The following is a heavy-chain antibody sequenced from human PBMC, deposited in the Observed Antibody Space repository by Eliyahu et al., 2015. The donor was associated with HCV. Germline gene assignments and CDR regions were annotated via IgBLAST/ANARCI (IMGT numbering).Heavy chain of an antibody. J-gene: IGHJ4*02. CDR3: ARDPMKQWPTYHLYYYFDY. Sequence: EVQLVESGGGLVKPGGSLRLSCAASXFPFSXYXMNWVRQAPGKGLEWVSSISTSSSYIYYADSVKGRFTMSRDNAKNSLYLQMNSLRAEDTAVYYCARDPMKQWPTYHLYYYFDYWGQGTLVTVSS. CDR2: ISTSSSYI. D-gene: IGHD6-19*01. V-gene: IGHV3-21*01. CDR1: XFPFSXYX.